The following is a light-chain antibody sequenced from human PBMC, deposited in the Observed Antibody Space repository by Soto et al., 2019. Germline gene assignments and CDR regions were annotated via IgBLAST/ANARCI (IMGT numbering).Light chain of an antibody. J-gene: IGKJ1*01. CDR2: DAS. Sequence: DIQMTQSPSMLSASVGDRFTIACRASQSIRRWLAWYQQKPGKAPKLLIFDASTLESGVPSRFSGRGSETEFTLTISSLQPDDFATYYCEQYYIYPKTFGQGTKVDNK. CDR1: QSIRRW. V-gene: IGKV1-5*01. CDR3: EQYYIYPKT.